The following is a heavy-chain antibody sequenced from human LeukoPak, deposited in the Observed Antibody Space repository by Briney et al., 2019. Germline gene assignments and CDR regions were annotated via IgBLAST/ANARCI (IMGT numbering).Heavy chain of an antibody. V-gene: IGHV3-23*01. CDR3: ARACSGGSCYLVAFDI. Sequence: GGSLRLSCAASGFTFSSHAMSWVRQAPEKGLEWVSAISDGFGSTYYADSVKGRFTISRDNSKNTLYLQMNSLRADDTAVYYCARACSGGSCYLVAFDIWGQGTMVTVSS. D-gene: IGHD2-15*01. CDR2: ISDGFGST. CDR1: GFTFSSHA. J-gene: IGHJ3*02.